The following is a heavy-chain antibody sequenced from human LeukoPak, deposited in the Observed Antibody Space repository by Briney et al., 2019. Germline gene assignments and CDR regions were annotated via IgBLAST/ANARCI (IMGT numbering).Heavy chain of an antibody. D-gene: IGHD3-9*01. CDR2: ISSSGSTI. CDR3: ARGGYYDILTGLGGYYGMDV. J-gene: IGHJ6*02. V-gene: IGHV3-48*03. CDR1: GFTFSSYE. Sequence: GGSLRLSCAASGFTFSSYEMNWVRKAPGKGLEWVSYISSSGSTIYYADSVKGRFTISRDNAKNSLYLQMNSLRAEDTAVYYCARGGYYDILTGLGGYYGMDVWGQGTTVTVSS.